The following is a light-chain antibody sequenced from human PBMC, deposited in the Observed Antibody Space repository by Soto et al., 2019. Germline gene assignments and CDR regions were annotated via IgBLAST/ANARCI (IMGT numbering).Light chain of an antibody. J-gene: IGKJ4*01. V-gene: IGKV3-11*01. CDR1: QSVNSY. CDR2: DAS. Sequence: EIVLTQSPATLSLSPGERATLSCRASQSVNSYLAWYQRKPGQAPRLLITDASNRATGIPARFSGSGSGTDFTLTISSLEPVDFAVYYCQQRSTWPRITFGGGTKVEIK. CDR3: QQRSTWPRIT.